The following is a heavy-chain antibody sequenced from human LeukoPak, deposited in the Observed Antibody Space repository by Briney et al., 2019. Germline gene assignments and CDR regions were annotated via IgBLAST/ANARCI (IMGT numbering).Heavy chain of an antibody. D-gene: IGHD2-2*01. V-gene: IGHV3-53*05. J-gene: IGHJ4*02. CDR2: IYSGGST. CDR1: GFTVSSNY. Sequence: GGSLRLSCAASGFTVSSNYMSWVRQAPGKGLEWVSVIYSGGSTYYADSVKGRFTISRDNSKNTLYLQMNSLRAEDTAVYYCARDNSGDIVVVPAAMDYWGQGTLVTVSS. CDR3: ARDNSGDIVVVPAAMDY.